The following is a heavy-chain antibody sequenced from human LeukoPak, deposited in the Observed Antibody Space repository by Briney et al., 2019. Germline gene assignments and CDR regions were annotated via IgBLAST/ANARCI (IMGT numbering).Heavy chain of an antibody. V-gene: IGHV1-46*01. D-gene: IGHD6-13*01. CDR1: GYTFTSYY. J-gene: IGHJ5*02. CDR3: ARSPGDSSSWYGFEYNWFDP. Sequence: GASVTVSCKASGYTFTSYYMHWVRQAPGQGLEWMGIINPSGGSTSYAQKFQGRVTMTRDMSTSTVYMELSSLRSEDTAVYYCARSPGDSSSWYGFEYNWFDPWGQGTLVTVSS. CDR2: INPSGGST.